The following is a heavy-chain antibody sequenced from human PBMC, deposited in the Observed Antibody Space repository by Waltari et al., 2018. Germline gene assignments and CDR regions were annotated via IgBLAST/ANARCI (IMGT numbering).Heavy chain of an antibody. D-gene: IGHD3-22*01. CDR3: ARDQWFAFDI. Sequence: EVRLVASGGGLVRPGGSLKLSCAACGFTFSDSGMHWVRQAPGKGLEWVGHFRSRVNGYTTRYAASVKGRFTVSRDDSKNSLFLQMNSLRPEDTAVYYCARDQWFAFDIWGQGTMVTVSS. V-gene: IGHV3-73*01. J-gene: IGHJ3*02. CDR1: GFTFSDSG. CDR2: FRSRVNGYTT.